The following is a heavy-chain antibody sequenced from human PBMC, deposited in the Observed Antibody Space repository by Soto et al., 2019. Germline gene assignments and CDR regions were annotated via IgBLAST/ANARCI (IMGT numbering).Heavy chain of an antibody. CDR2: ISGSGGST. Sequence: EVQLLESGGGLVQPGGSLRLSCAASGFTFSSYAMSWVRQAPGKGLEWVSAISGSGGSTYYADSVKGRFTISRDNSKNTLYLQMNSLRAEDTAVYYCAKDRELGQLLKRLEVFDYWGQGTLVTVSS. D-gene: IGHD2-2*01. V-gene: IGHV3-23*01. J-gene: IGHJ4*02. CDR1: GFTFSSYA. CDR3: AKDRELGQLLKRLEVFDY.